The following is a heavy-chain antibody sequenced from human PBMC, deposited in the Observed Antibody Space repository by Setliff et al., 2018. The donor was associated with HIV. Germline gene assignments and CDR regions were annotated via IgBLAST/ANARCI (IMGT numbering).Heavy chain of an antibody. CDR2: INPSNGKT. CDR3: ARDSGGGALGSAPDY. V-gene: IGHV1-8*03. J-gene: IGHJ4*02. CDR1: GYTFTGHY. Sequence: ASVKVSCKASGYTFTGHYLHWVRQAAGQGLEWLGWINPSNGKTGYAERFQDRVTFRKDTSINTVYMELRSLRSDDTAVYYCARDSGGGALGSAPDYWGPGTQVTVSS. D-gene: IGHD1-26*01.